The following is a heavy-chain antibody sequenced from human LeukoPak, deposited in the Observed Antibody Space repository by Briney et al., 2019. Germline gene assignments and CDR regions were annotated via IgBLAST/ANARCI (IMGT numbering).Heavy chain of an antibody. CDR2: INRDGRAT. V-gene: IGHV3-74*01. Sequence: GGSLRLSCAASGFAFRNYWMHWVRHGPGKGLLWVSRINRDGRATSYADSVKGRFTISRDNAKNTLYLQMNILRAEDTAVYYCARDPYDILTGPYFDYWGQGTLVTVSS. CDR1: GFAFRNYW. D-gene: IGHD3-9*01. J-gene: IGHJ4*02. CDR3: ARDPYDILTGPYFDY.